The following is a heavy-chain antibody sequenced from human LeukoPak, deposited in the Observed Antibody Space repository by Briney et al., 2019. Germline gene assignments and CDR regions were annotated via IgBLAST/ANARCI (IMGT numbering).Heavy chain of an antibody. D-gene: IGHD1-26*01. J-gene: IGHJ4*02. CDR1: GYTFSTHG. CDR3: ARDSGSYLTPYHFDY. CDR2: ISAYNGDT. V-gene: IGHV1-18*01. Sequence: ASVKVSCKASGYTFSTHGISWVRQAPGQGLEWMGWISAYNGDTNYAQRFQGRVTMTRDTSTNTAYMELRSLRSDDTAVYYCARDSGSYLTPYHFDYWGQGTLVTVSS.